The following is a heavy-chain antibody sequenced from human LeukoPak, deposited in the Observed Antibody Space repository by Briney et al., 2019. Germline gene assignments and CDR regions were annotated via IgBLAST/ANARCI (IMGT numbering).Heavy chain of an antibody. Sequence: SVKVSCKASGGTFSSYAISWVRQAPGQGLEWMGGIIPIFGTANYAQKFQGRVTITTDESTSTAYMELSSLRSEDTAVYYCARVPISIAAAGTRYYYYHMDVWGKGTTVTVSS. J-gene: IGHJ6*03. V-gene: IGHV1-69*05. CDR3: ARVPISIAAAGTRYYYYHMDV. CDR2: IIPIFGTA. D-gene: IGHD6-13*01. CDR1: GGTFSSYA.